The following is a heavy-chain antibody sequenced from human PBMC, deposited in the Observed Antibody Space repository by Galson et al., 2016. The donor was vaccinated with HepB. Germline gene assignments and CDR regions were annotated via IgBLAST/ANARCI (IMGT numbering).Heavy chain of an antibody. CDR3: ARDDYFRLGY. V-gene: IGHV3-21*01. Sequence: SLRLSCAGSGFTSSSYSMTWARQAPGKGLEWVSSISSSSSYIYYADSVKGRFTISRDNAKNSLYLEMNRLRDEDTAVYYCARDDYFRLGYWGQGTLVTVSS. J-gene: IGHJ4*02. CDR2: ISSSSSYI. D-gene: IGHD3-16*01. CDR1: GFTSSSYS.